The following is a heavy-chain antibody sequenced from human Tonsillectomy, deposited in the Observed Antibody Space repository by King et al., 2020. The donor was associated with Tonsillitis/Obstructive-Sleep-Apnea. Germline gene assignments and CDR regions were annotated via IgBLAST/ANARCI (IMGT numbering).Heavy chain of an antibody. CDR2: IYYSGST. CDR1: GGSISSYY. D-gene: IGHD3-22*01. V-gene: IGHV4-59*01. Sequence: QLQESGPGLVKPSETLSLTCTVSGGSISSYYWSWIRQPPGKGLEWIGYIYYSGSTNYNPSLKSRVTISVDTSKNHFSLKLSSVTAADTAVYYCARSGGIGHYYVGRFDYWGQGTLVTVSS. J-gene: IGHJ4*02. CDR3: ARSGGIGHYYVGRFDY.